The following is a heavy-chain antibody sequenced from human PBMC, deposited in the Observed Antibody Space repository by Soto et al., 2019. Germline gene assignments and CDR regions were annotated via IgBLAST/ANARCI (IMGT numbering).Heavy chain of an antibody. J-gene: IGHJ4*02. Sequence: ASVKVSCKASGYTFTNYAFHWVRQAPGQGLEWLGWINAGKGDTKYSQKNQGRVNITTDTSASTAYMEMNSLRSEDTAVYYCARDLVVSYSGFLDYWGQGTLVTVSS. CDR2: INAGKGDT. CDR1: GYTFTNYA. V-gene: IGHV1-3*01. CDR3: ARDLVVSYSGFLDY. D-gene: IGHD1-26*01.